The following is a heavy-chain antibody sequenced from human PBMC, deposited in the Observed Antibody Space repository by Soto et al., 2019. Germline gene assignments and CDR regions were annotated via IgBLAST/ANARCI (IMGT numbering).Heavy chain of an antibody. J-gene: IGHJ4*02. Sequence: PVEVSCKASLGTLSSGAICCVRQAPGQGLEWMGGIIPIFGTANYAQKFQGRVTITADESTSTAYMELSSLRSEDTAVYYCVSEGRDGYKITGTFEYWGQANVVTVSS. CDR1: LGTLSSGA. V-gene: IGHV1-69*01. D-gene: IGHD5-12*01. CDR2: IIPIFGTA. CDR3: VSEGRDGYKITGTFEY.